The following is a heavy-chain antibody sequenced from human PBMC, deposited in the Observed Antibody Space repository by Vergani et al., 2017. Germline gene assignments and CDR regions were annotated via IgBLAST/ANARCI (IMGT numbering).Heavy chain of an antibody. CDR3: ARVSHSSSSDGYYYYGMDV. CDR2: IYYSGST. D-gene: IGHD6-6*01. J-gene: IGHJ6*02. CDR1: GGSISSYY. V-gene: IGHV4-59*01. Sequence: QVQLQESGPGLVKPSETLSLTCTVSGGSISSYYWSWIRQPPGKGLEWIGYIYYSGSTNYKPSLKSRVTISVDTSKNQFSLKLSSVTAADTAVYYCARVSHSSSSDGYYYYGMDVWGQGTTVTVSS.